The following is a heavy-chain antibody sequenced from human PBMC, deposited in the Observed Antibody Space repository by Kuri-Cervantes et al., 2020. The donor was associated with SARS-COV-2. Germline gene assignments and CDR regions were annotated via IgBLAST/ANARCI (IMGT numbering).Heavy chain of an antibody. Sequence: LSLTCAASGFTFDDYAMHWVRQAPGKGLEWVSGISWYSGSIGYADSVKGRFTISRDNAKNSLYLQMNSLRAEDTALYYCAKDMESGGSYSTFDYWGQGTLVTVSS. D-gene: IGHD2-15*01. CDR2: ISWYSGSI. J-gene: IGHJ4*02. CDR1: GFTFDDYA. V-gene: IGHV3-9*01. CDR3: AKDMESGGSYSTFDY.